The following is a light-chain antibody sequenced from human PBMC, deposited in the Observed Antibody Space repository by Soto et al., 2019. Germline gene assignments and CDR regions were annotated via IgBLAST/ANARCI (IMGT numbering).Light chain of an antibody. CDR1: QSVSSN. CDR3: QHYDNWPPWT. CDR2: DAS. Sequence: EIVMTQSPATMSVSPGERATLSCRASQSVSSNVAWYQQKPGQAPSLLIYDASTRATGIPARFSGSGSGTEFTLIISSLQSEDFAVYYCQHYDNWPPWTFGQAPNVDIK. V-gene: IGKV3-15*01. J-gene: IGKJ1*01.